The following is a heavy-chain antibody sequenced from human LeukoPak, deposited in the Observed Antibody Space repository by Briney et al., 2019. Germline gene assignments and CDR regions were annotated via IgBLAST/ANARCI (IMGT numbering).Heavy chain of an antibody. J-gene: IGHJ4*02. Sequence: PGGSLRLSCAASGFTFSSYSMNWVRQAPGKGLEWVSSISSSSSYIYYADSVKGRFTISRDNAKNSLYLQMNSLRAEDTAVYYCARGDIAVAGPLGYRGQGTLVTVSS. D-gene: IGHD6-19*01. CDR3: ARGDIAVAGPLGY. CDR1: GFTFSSYS. V-gene: IGHV3-21*01. CDR2: ISSSSSYI.